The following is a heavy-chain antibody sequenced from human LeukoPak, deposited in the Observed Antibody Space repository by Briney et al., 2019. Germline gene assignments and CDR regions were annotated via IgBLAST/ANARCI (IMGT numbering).Heavy chain of an antibody. CDR2: IYYSGST. CDR3: ARRIFAIFGVEYYYYMDV. Sequence: PETLSLTCTVSGGSISSYYWSWIRQPPGKGLEWIGYIYYSGSTNYNPSLKSRVTISVDTSKNQFSLKLSSVTAADTAVYYCARRIFAIFGVEYYYYMDVWGKGTTVTASS. CDR1: GGSISSYY. V-gene: IGHV4-59*01. D-gene: IGHD3-3*01. J-gene: IGHJ6*03.